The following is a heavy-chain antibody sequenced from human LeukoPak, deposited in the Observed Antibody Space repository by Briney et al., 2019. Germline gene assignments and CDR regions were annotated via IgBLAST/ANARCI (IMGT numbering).Heavy chain of an antibody. Sequence: GGSLRLSCAASGFTFSSYWMHWVRQAPGKGLVWVSRINSDGSTNYGDSVKGRFTISRDNPKNTLSLQMNSLRAEDTGVYYCARAPSEIGGYYPEYFRHWGQGTLVTVSS. V-gene: IGHV3-74*01. D-gene: IGHD3-22*01. CDR1: GFTFSSYW. CDR3: ARAPSEIGGYYPEYFRH. CDR2: INSDGST. J-gene: IGHJ1*01.